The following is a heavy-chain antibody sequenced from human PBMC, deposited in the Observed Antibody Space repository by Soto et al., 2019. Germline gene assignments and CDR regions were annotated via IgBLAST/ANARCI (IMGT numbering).Heavy chain of an antibody. D-gene: IGHD2-15*01. CDR1: GGSISSSSYY. Sequence: SETLSLTCTVSGGSISSSSYYWGWIRQPPGKGLEWIGSVYYSGSTYYNPSLKSRVTISVDTSKNQFSLKLSSVTAADTAVYYCARLVVVAATAPDGFDIWGQGTMVTVSS. CDR3: ARLVVVAATAPDGFDI. V-gene: IGHV4-39*01. J-gene: IGHJ3*02. CDR2: VYYSGST.